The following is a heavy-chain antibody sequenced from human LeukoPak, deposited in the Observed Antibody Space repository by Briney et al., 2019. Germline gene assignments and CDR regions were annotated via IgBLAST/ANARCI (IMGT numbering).Heavy chain of an antibody. J-gene: IGHJ5*02. V-gene: IGHV3-23*01. CDR1: GLTFSSYW. CDR3: AKMVTGFPNWFDP. Sequence: PGGSLRLSCVASGLTFSSYWMSWVRQAPGKGLVWVAHINTDGRTTTYADSVKGRFTISRDNSENTLYLQMNSLRAEDTAVYYCAKMVTGFPNWFDPWGQGTLVTVSS. CDR2: INTDGRTT. D-gene: IGHD1-1*01.